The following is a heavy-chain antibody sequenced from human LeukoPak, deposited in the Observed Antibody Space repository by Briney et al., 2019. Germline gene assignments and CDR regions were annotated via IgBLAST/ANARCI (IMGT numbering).Heavy chain of an antibody. D-gene: IGHD4-17*01. CDR1: GFNVSGNY. CDR2: LYSGGRT. Sequence: GRALRLSCAASGFNVSGNYMSWVRQAPGKGLEWVSVLYSGGRTYHADTVKGRFTISRDTSKNTLYLQMNNLRAEDTAVCYCARDVATVTTLGEVGPVWGQGTLVTVSS. CDR3: ARDVATVTTLGEVGPV. J-gene: IGHJ4*02. V-gene: IGHV3-66*01.